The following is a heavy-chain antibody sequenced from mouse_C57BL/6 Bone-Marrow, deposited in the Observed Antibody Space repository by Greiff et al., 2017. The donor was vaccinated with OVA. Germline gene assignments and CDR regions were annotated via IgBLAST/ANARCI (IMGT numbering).Heavy chain of an antibody. Sequence: DVQLQESGAELVRPGASVKLSCTASGFNIKDDYMHWVKQRPEQGLEWIGWIDPENGDTEYASKFQGKATITADTSSNTAYLQLSSLTSEDTAVYYCTPYYYGSSYDAYWGQGTLVTVSA. CDR3: TPYYYGSSYDAY. D-gene: IGHD1-1*01. J-gene: IGHJ3*01. V-gene: IGHV14-4*01. CDR2: IDPENGDT. CDR1: GFNIKDDY.